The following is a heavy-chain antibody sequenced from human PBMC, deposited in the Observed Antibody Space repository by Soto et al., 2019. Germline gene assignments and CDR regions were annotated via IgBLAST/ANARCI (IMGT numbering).Heavy chain of an antibody. CDR2: VYHGGGT. V-gene: IGHV4-38-2*02. CDR3: ARGDRYSGSFSDYFDP. J-gene: IGHJ5*02. Sequence: PSETLSLTCTVSGYSISTGFNWGWIRRPPGKGLEWIGSVYHGGGTYYKPSLKSRASISMDKSRNQFSVRLTSVTAADTAVYFCARGDRYSGSFSDYFDPWGQGTLVTVS. CDR1: GYSISTGFN. D-gene: IGHD1-26*01.